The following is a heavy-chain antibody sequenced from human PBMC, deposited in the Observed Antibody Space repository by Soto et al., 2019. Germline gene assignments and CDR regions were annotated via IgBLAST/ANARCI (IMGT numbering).Heavy chain of an antibody. CDR1: GYTFTSYG. V-gene: IGHV1-18*01. CDR3: AAAVSAMAPVN. Sequence: VASVKVSCKASGYTFTSYGISWVRQAPGQGLEWMGWINAGNGNTKYSQKFQGRVTITRDTSASTAYMELSSLRSEDTAVYYCAAAVSAMAPVNWGQGTLVTVSS. J-gene: IGHJ4*02. D-gene: IGHD5-18*01. CDR2: INAGNGNT.